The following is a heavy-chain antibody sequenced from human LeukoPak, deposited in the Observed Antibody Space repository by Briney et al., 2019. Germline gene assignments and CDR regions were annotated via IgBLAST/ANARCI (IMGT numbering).Heavy chain of an antibody. CDR1: GFTVTSNY. CDR2: IYTGGSP. J-gene: IGHJ3*02. Sequence: GGSLRLSCAASGFTVTSNYMNWVRQAPGKGLEWVSVIYTGGSPYYADSVKGRLTISRDNSKNTLYLQMNSLRAEDTAMYYCARERVGGVSDAFDIWGQGTMVTVSS. D-gene: IGHD3-16*01. V-gene: IGHV3-53*01. CDR3: ARERVGGVSDAFDI.